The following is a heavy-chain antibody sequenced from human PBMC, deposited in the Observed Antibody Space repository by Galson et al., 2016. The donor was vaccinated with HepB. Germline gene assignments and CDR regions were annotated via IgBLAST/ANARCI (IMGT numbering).Heavy chain of an antibody. CDR3: SRDLGRFVDYYGMDV. CDR2: FYYSGST. D-gene: IGHD3-3*01. J-gene: IGHJ6*02. Sequence: LSLTCTVSGGSICSGGYYWNWIRQHPGKGLEWIGYFYYSGSTIYNPSLKSRLIISVDVSKSQFSLELSPVTAPDTAVYYCSRDLGRFVDYYGMDVWGQGTTVTVSS. CDR1: GGSICSGGYY. V-gene: IGHV4-31*03.